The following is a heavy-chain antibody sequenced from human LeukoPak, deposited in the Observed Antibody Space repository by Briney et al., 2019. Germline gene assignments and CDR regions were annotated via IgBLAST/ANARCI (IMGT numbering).Heavy chain of an antibody. Sequence: KPGGSLRLSCAASGFSFSSYTMNWVRQAPGKGLEWVSSISSSSSYIYYADSMKGRFTIFRNNAKNSLYLQMNSLRVEDTAVYYCARDSDRHCSGGRCQRFDYWGQGTLVTVSS. CDR1: GFSFSSYT. CDR2: ISSSSSYI. J-gene: IGHJ4*02. V-gene: IGHV3-21*01. D-gene: IGHD2-15*01. CDR3: ARDSDRHCSGGRCQRFDY.